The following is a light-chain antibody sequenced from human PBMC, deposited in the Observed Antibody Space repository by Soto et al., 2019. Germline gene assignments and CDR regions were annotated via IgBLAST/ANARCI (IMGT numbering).Light chain of an antibody. J-gene: IGKJ1*01. CDR1: QTINRS. CDR2: GAS. CDR3: QHYDTCRGT. V-gene: IGKV1-5*01. Sequence: EIVMTQSPSTLSASVGDRATITCRASQTINRSLAWYQQKPGKAPNLLIYGASSLESGVPSRFSGSGSGTEFTLTISGLQPDDFAAYYCQHYDTCRGTFGLGTKVDIK.